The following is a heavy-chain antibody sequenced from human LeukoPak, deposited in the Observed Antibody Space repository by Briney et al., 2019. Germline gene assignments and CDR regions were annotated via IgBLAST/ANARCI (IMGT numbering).Heavy chain of an antibody. D-gene: IGHD6-13*01. J-gene: IGHJ6*03. Sequence: SVRVSCKASGGTFSSYAISWVRQAPGQGLEWMGGIIPIFGTANYAQKFQGRVTITTDESTSTAYMELSSLRSEDTAVYYCARGACSSCEYYYYYYMDVWGKGTTVTVSS. CDR3: ARGACSSCEYYYYYYMDV. CDR2: IIPIFGTA. CDR1: GGTFSSYA. V-gene: IGHV1-69*05.